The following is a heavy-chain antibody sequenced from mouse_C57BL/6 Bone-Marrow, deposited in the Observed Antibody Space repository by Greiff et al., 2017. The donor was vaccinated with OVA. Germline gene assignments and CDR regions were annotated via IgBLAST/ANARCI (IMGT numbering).Heavy chain of an antibody. D-gene: IGHD2-3*01. CDR1: GYTFTSYW. J-gene: IGHJ4*01. V-gene: IGHV1-50*01. CDR2: IDPSDSYT. CDR3: ARGWLLQAMDY. Sequence: VQLKQPGAELVKPGASVKLSCKASGYTFTSYWMQWVQQRPGQGLEWIGEIDPSDSYTNYTQKFKGKATLTVDTSSSKAYMQLSSLTSEDSADYYCARGWLLQAMDYWGQGTAVTVSS.